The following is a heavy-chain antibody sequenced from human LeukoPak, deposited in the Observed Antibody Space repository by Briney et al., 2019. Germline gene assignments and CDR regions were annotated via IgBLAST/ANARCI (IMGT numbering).Heavy chain of an antibody. D-gene: IGHD3-10*01. CDR3: AGGYYYGSGSYSYMDV. Sequence: SEALSLTCTVSCGSISSYYWSWIRQPAGKGLEWIGRIHTSGSTNYNPSLKSRVTMSVDTPKNQFSLKLGSVTAADAAVYYCAGGYYYGSGSYSYMDVWGKGTTVTISS. CDR2: IHTSGST. J-gene: IGHJ6*03. V-gene: IGHV4-4*07. CDR1: CGSISSYY.